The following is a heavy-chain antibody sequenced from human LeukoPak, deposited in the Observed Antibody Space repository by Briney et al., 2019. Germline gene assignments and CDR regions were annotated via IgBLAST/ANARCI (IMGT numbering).Heavy chain of an antibody. D-gene: IGHD1-26*01. V-gene: IGHV3-30*02. CDR2: ILYDGSHE. J-gene: IGHJ4*02. CDR3: AKGREGGSHRYFEY. CDR1: GFTFSSYG. Sequence: GGSLRLSCAASGFTFSSYGMHWVRQAPGKGLVWVTFILYDGSHEYYADSVKGRFTSSRDNSKNTLYLQMNSLRPEDTAVYCCAKGREGGSHRYFEYWGQGTLVTVSS.